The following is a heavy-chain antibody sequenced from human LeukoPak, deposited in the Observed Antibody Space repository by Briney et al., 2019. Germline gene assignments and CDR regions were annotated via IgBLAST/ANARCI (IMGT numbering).Heavy chain of an antibody. CDR2: IYPGDSDT. V-gene: IGHV5-51*01. J-gene: IGHJ4*02. D-gene: IGHD3-22*01. CDR3: ARQIESYYYDSSGYYYGSYDY. CDR1: GYSFTSYW. Sequence: GESLKISCKGSGYSFTSYWIGWVRQMSGKGLEWMGIIYPGDSDTRYSPSFQGQVTISADKSISTAYLQWSSLKASDTAMYYCARQIESYYYDSSGYYYGSYDYWGQGTLVTVSS.